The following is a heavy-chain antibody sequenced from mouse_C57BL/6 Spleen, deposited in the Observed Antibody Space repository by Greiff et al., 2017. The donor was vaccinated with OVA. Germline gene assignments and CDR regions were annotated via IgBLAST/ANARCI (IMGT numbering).Heavy chain of an antibody. V-gene: IGHV5-17*01. J-gene: IGHJ2*01. D-gene: IGHD2-4*01. CDR1: GFTFSDYG. Sequence: DVKLVESGGGLVKPGGSLKLSCAASGFTFSDYGMHWVRQAPEKGLEWVAYISSGSSTIYYADTVKGRFTISRDNAKNTLFLQMTSLRSEDTAMYYCARGITTLFDYWGQGTTLTVSS. CDR3: ARGITTLFDY. CDR2: ISSGSSTI.